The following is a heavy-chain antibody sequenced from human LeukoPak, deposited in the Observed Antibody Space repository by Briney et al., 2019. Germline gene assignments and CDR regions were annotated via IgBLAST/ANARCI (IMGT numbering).Heavy chain of an antibody. CDR1: GGSISSYY. CDR3: ARGGTYYYGSGSHDY. Sequence: KPSETLSLTCTVSGGSISSYYWSWIRQPPGKGLEWIGYIYYRESTNYNPSLKSRVTISVDTSKNQFSLKLSSVTAADTAVYYCARGGTYYYGSGSHDYWGQGTLVTVSS. J-gene: IGHJ4*02. V-gene: IGHV4-59*01. CDR2: IYYREST. D-gene: IGHD3-10*01.